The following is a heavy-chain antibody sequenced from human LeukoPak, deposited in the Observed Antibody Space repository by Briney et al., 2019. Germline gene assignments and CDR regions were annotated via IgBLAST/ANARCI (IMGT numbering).Heavy chain of an antibody. D-gene: IGHD6-13*01. CDR1: GYTFTSYG. V-gene: IGHV1-18*01. J-gene: IGHJ6*03. CDR2: ISAYNGNT. Sequence: ASVKVSCKASGYTFTSYGISWVRQAPGQGLEWMGWISAYNGNTNYAQKLQGRVTMTTDTSTSTAYMELRSLRSDDTAVYYCARDLGSSWTDYYCYYMDVWGKGTTVTISS. CDR3: ARDLGSSWTDYYCYYMDV.